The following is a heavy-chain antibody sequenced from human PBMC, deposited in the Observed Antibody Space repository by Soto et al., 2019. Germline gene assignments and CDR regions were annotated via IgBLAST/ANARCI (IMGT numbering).Heavy chain of an antibody. J-gene: IGHJ6*02. CDR1: GYSFTSYW. CDR3: ARPHNTYAYYYGMDV. D-gene: IGHD5-18*01. Sequence: PGESLKISCKGSGYSFTSYWISWVRQMPGKGLEWMGRIDPSDSYTNYSPSFQGHVTISADKSISTAYLQWSSPKASDTAMYYCARPHNTYAYYYGMDVWGQGTTVTVSS. CDR2: IDPSDSYT. V-gene: IGHV5-10-1*01.